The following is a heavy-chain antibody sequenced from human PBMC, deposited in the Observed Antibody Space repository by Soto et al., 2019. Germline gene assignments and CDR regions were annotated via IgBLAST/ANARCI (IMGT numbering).Heavy chain of an antibody. J-gene: IGHJ6*02. V-gene: IGHV1-69*13. Sequence: SVKVSCKASGGTFSSYSISWVRQAPGQGLEWMGGIIPIFGTANYAQKFQGRVTITADESTSTAYMELSSLRSEDTAVYYCARDGGYCSSTSCPTEYYYYYGMDVWGQGTTVTVSS. CDR2: IIPIFGTA. CDR1: GGTFSSYS. D-gene: IGHD2-2*03. CDR3: ARDGGYCSSTSCPTEYYYYYGMDV.